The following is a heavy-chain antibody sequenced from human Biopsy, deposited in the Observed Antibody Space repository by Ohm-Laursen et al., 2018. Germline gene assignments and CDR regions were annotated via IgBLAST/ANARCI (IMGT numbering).Heavy chain of an antibody. CDR1: GDSISSYY. V-gene: IGHV4-59*01. D-gene: IGHD3-22*01. Sequence: SETLSLTCTVSGDSISSYYWSWIRQPPGKGLQWIGYVYYTGSIDYNPSLQSRVTISVGTSKNHFSLRLRSVTPADTAIYYCARDRGYYSDRTVPGYFDLWGRGTLVTVSS. CDR2: VYYTGSI. CDR3: ARDRGYYSDRTVPGYFDL. J-gene: IGHJ2*01.